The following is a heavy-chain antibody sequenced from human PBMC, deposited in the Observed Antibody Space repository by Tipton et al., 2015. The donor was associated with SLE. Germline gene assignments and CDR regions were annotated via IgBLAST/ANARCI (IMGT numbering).Heavy chain of an antibody. CDR3: ARGSRSSSWPRF. D-gene: IGHD6-13*01. J-gene: IGHJ3*01. Sequence: TLSLTCTVSGDSITSDYWTWIRQPPGKGREWIGYISYSGSTNYNPSLESRVTISLDTSKNQFSLNLSAVTVADTAVYYCARGSRSSSWPRFWGQGTMVTVSS. V-gene: IGHV4-59*12. CDR2: ISYSGST. CDR1: GDSITSDY.